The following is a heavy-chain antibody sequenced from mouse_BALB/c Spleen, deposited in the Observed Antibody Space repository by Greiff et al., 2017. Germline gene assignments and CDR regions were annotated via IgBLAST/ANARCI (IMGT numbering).Heavy chain of an antibody. V-gene: IGHV1-82*01. CDR2: IYPGDGDT. CDR3: ARSPLRDYYAMDY. Sequence: VQLQQSGPELVKPGASVKISCTASGYAFSSSWMNWVKQRPGQGLEWIGRIYPGDGDTNYNGKFKGKATLTADKSSSTAYMQLSSLTSVDSAVYFCARSPLRDYYAMDYWGQGTSVTVSS. J-gene: IGHJ4*01. CDR1: GYAFSSSW.